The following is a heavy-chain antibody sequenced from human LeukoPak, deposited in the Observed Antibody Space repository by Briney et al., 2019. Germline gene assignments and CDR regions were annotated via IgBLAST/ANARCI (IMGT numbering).Heavy chain of an antibody. CDR3: ARGTRGTLGYCSGGSCYSFFY. Sequence: ASVKVSCKASGYTFTSYDINWVRQATGQGLEWMGWMNPNSGNTGYAQKFQARVTMTRNTSISTAYMELSSLRSEGTAVYYCARGTRGTLGYCSGGSCYSFFYWGQGTLVTVSS. V-gene: IGHV1-8*01. J-gene: IGHJ4*02. CDR2: MNPNSGNT. D-gene: IGHD2-15*01. CDR1: GYTFTSYD.